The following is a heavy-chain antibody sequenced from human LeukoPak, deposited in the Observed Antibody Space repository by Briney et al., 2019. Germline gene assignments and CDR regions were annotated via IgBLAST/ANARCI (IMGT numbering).Heavy chain of an antibody. J-gene: IGHJ5*02. CDR1: GGSISSYY. D-gene: IGHD1-14*01. V-gene: IGHV4-59*01. CDR3: ARDTGIGWFDP. Sequence: SETLSLTCSVSGGSISSYYWSWIRQPPGRGLEWIGYIYYSGRTSYNPSLKSRVTISVDTSKNQFSLKLSSVTAADTAVYYCARDTGIGWFDPWGQGTLVTVSS. CDR2: IYYSGRT.